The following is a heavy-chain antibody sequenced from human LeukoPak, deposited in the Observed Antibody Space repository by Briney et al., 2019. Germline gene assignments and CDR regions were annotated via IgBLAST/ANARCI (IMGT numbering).Heavy chain of an antibody. D-gene: IGHD2-15*01. Sequence: PGGSLRLSCAASGFTFSTYAMSWVRQAPGKGLEWVCAISAGGDATFYADSVKGRFTVSRDNLKNTLSLQMNSLRGEDTAIYYCADHFPYCSRGSCSYFDHWGQGTLVTVSS. J-gene: IGHJ4*02. CDR3: ADHFPYCSRGSCSYFDH. V-gene: IGHV3-23*01. CDR2: ISAGGDAT. CDR1: GFTFSTYA.